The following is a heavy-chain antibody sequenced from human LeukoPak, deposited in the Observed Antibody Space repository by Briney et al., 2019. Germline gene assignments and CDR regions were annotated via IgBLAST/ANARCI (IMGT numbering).Heavy chain of an antibody. J-gene: IGHJ6*02. D-gene: IGHD4-17*01. V-gene: IGHV1-69*01. Sequence: GDSVKVSCKASGGTFSSYAISWVRQAPGQGLEWMGGIIPIFGTANYAQKFQGRVTITADESTSTAYMELSSLRSEDTAVYYCASRLRRENYYYYGMDVWGQGTTVTVSS. CDR2: IIPIFGTA. CDR1: GGTFSSYA. CDR3: ASRLRRENYYYYGMDV.